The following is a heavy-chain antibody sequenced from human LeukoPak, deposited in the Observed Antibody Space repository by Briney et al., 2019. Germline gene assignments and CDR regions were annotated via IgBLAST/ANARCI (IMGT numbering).Heavy chain of an antibody. D-gene: IGHD5-24*01. Sequence: GGSLRLSCAASGFNLTNYAMHWVRQAPGKGLEWVTLILYSTGNTYYADPVKGRFTFSRDKSKNTLYLQMKSLTPDDSAIYYCATDPRDGGQNVWGKGTTVTVSS. J-gene: IGHJ6*04. CDR1: GFNLTNYA. V-gene: IGHV3-30*04. CDR3: ATDPRDGGQNV. CDR2: ILYSTGNT.